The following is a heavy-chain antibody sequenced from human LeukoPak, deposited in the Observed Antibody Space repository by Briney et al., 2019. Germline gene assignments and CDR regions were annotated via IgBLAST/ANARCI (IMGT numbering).Heavy chain of an antibody. Sequence: SETLSLTCTVSGGSISSGGYYWSWIRQPPGKGLEWIGYIYHSGSTYYNPSLKSRVTISVDRSKNQFSLKLSSVTAADTAVYYCARAVKAARFGHSDYWGQGTLVTVSS. CDR1: GGSISSGGYY. D-gene: IGHD6-6*01. J-gene: IGHJ4*02. CDR2: IYHSGST. V-gene: IGHV4-30-2*01. CDR3: ARAVKAARFGHSDY.